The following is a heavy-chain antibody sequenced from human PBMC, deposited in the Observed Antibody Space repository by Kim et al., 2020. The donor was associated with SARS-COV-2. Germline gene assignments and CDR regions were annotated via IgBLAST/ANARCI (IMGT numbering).Heavy chain of an antibody. CDR1: GFIFSSYW. J-gene: IGHJ4*02. CDR2: IKTDGRSS. D-gene: IGHD5-18*01. V-gene: IGHV3-74*01. Sequence: GGSLRLSCAASGFIFSSYWMHWVCQVPGKGLVSVSRIKTDGRSSTYEDSGKGRFTIPRDNAKSTLYLQMNSLRADDTAVYYCARETATAGSYYFDYWGQGTLVTVSS. CDR3: ARETATAGSYYFDY.